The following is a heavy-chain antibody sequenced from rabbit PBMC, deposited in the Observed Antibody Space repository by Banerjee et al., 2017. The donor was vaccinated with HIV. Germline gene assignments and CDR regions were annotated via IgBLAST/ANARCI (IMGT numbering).Heavy chain of an antibody. Sequence: QEQLVEYGGDLVQPEGSLTLTCEASGFDFSSNAMYWVRQAPGKGLESIACIYISTAITYYASWVNGRFTISKTSSTTVTLQMTSLTAADTATYFCARDLAGVIGWNFALWGPGTLVTVS. J-gene: IGHJ4*01. D-gene: IGHD4-1*01. CDR3: ARDLAGVIGWNFAL. V-gene: IGHV1S45*01. CDR2: IYISTAIT. CDR1: GFDFSSNA.